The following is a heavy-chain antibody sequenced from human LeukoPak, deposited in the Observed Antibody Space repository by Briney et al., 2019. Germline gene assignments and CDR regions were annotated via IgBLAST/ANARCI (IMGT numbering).Heavy chain of an antibody. J-gene: IGHJ5*02. CDR1: GYTFTSDY. V-gene: IGHV1-46*01. Sequence: VASVKVSCKASGYTFTSDYMHWVRQAPGQGLEWMGIINPSRGSTTYAQKFQGRVTMTRDMSTSTVYMELRSLRSDDTAVYYCARAGAVVDNWFDPWGQGTLVTVSS. CDR3: ARAGAVVDNWFDP. D-gene: IGHD2-15*01. CDR2: INPSRGST.